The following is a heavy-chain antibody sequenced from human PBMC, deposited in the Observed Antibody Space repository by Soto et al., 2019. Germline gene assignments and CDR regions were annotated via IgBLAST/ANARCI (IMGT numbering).Heavy chain of an antibody. V-gene: IGHV3-23*01. Sequence: EVQLLESGGGLVQPGGSLRLSCAASGFTFGTYAMKWLRQAPGRGLECVSFISGSGRTTYYADSVKGRFTVSRDNSKNTMYLQMNSLRADDTALYYCAKFRGPSYSYYYMVVWGKGTTVTVSS. CDR1: GFTFGTYA. J-gene: IGHJ6*03. D-gene: IGHD3-16*01. CDR3: AKFRGPSYSYYYMVV. CDR2: ISGSGRTT.